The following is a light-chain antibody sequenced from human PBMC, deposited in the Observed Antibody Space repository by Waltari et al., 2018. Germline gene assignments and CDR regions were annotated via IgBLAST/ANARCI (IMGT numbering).Light chain of an antibody. Sequence: QSALTQPASVSGSPGQSITLSCTGSSTDCGAYNFVPWYQQHPGQVPKLILYDVGNRPSGISHRFSASKSGNTASLTISGLQEEDEGEYYCSSYTTSTTLLFGTGTRLTVL. V-gene: IGLV2-14*01. J-gene: IGLJ1*01. CDR2: DVG. CDR1: STDCGAYNF. CDR3: SSYTTSTTLL.